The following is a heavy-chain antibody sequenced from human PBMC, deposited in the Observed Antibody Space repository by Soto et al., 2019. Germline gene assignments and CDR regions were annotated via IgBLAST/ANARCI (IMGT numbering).Heavy chain of an antibody. CDR1: GFTFSNAW. J-gene: IGHJ6*02. CDR3: TTVNRFLVRQLWLRLYYYGMDV. D-gene: IGHD5-18*01. V-gene: IGHV3-15*07. Sequence: EVQLVESGGGLVKPGGSLRLSCAASGFTFSNAWMNWVRQAPGKGLEWVGRIKSKTDGGTTDYAAPVKGRFTISRDDSKNTLYLQMNSLKTEDTAVYYCTTVNRFLVRQLWLRLYYYGMDVWGQGTTVTVSS. CDR2: IKSKTDGGTT.